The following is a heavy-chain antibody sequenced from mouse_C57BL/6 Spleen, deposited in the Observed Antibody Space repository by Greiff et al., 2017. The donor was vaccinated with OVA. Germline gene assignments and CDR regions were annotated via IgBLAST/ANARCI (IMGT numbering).Heavy chain of an antibody. J-gene: IGHJ4*01. D-gene: IGHD2-1*01. V-gene: IGHV1-39*01. CDR1: GYSFTDYN. CDR2: SNPNYGPT. Sequence: VQLQQSGPELVKPGASVKISCKASGYSFTDYNMNWVKQSNGKSLEWIGVSNPNYGPTSYNQKFKGKATLTVDQSSSTAYMQLNSLTSEDSAVYYCATVDYGNYYAMDYWGQGTSVTVSS. CDR3: ATVDYGNYYAMDY.